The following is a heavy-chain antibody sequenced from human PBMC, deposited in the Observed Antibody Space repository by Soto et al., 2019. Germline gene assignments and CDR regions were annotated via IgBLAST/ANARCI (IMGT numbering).Heavy chain of an antibody. J-gene: IGHJ3*02. D-gene: IGHD2-8*01. CDR3: AHPRGYGVFDAYDI. Sequence: GGSLRLSCAASGFTFTTYAMSWFRQAPGKGLEWVSAINGIGHSTYYADSVRGRFTISRDNSINMLYLQMNSLRTEDTAVYYCAHPRGYGVFDAYDIWGQGALVTVSS. CDR2: INGIGHST. V-gene: IGHV3-23*01. CDR1: GFTFTTYA.